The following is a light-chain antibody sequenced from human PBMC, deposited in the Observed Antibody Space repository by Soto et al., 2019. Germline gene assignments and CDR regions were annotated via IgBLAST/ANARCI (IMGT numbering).Light chain of an antibody. CDR2: EVS. CDR3: ISYTDRQSYL. Sequence: QSALTQPASVSGSPGQSITISCTGTSSDIGGYDYVSWYQQHPGKVPKLMIFEVSNRPSGVSYRFSGSKSGISASLTISGLQTEDEADYYCISYTDRQSYLFGTGTKVTVL. V-gene: IGLV2-14*01. CDR1: SSDIGGYDY. J-gene: IGLJ1*01.